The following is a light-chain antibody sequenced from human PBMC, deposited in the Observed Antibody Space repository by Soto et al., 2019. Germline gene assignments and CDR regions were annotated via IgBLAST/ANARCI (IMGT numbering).Light chain of an antibody. Sequence: SYELTQPPSVSVAPGQTARITCGGNNIGSKSVHWYQQKPGQAPVVVVYDDSDRPSGIPERFSGSNSGNTATLPISRVEAGDEADYYCQMWDTSSDPLYVFGTGTKLTVL. CDR2: DDS. V-gene: IGLV3-21*02. CDR1: NIGSKS. J-gene: IGLJ1*01. CDR3: QMWDTSSDPLYV.